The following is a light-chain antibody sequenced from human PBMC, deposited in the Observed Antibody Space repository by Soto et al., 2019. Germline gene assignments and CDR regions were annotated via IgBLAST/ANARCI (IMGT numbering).Light chain of an antibody. V-gene: IGLV2-8*01. J-gene: IGLJ2*01. Sequence: QSALTQPASVSGSPGQSITISCTGSNSDIGTYIYVSWYQQHPGKGPRLIIYEVSKRPSGVPDRFSGSKSGNTASLTVSGLQTEDEADYYCSSYAGVKNFVVFGGGTKVTVL. CDR2: EVS. CDR3: SSYAGVKNFVV. CDR1: NSDIGTYIY.